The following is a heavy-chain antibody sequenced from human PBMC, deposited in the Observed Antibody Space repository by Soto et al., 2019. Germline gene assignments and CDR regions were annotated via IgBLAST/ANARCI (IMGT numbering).Heavy chain of an antibody. CDR1: GFSLTTSGVG. CDR3: GRVTFYYYDSRGYIDY. V-gene: IGHV2-5*01. D-gene: IGHD3-22*01. J-gene: IGHJ4*02. CDR2: IYWNDDK. Sequence: QITLKESGPTLVKPTQTLTLTCTFSGFSLTTSGVGVGWIRQPPGKALEWLALIYWNDDKRYSPSLKSRLTITKDSSKNQVVLTMTNMDPVDTATYYCGRVTFYYYDSRGYIDYWGQGTLVTVSS.